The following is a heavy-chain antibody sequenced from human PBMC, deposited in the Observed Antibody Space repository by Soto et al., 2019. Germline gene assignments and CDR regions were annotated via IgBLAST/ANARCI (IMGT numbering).Heavy chain of an antibody. CDR3: ARTSGYYFFDY. CDR2: INAGNGYT. J-gene: IGHJ4*02. D-gene: IGHD3-3*01. CDR1: GYTFTSYA. V-gene: IGHV1-3*01. Sequence: QVQLVQSGAEVKKPGASVKVSCKASGYTFTSYAMHWVRQAPGQRLEWMGWINAGNGYTKYSQKFQGRVTITRDTSASTAYMELSSLRSEDTAVYYCARTSGYYFFDYWGQGTLVTVSS.